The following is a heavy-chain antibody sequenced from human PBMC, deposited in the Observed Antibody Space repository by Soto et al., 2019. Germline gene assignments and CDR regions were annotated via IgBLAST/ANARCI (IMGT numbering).Heavy chain of an antibody. D-gene: IGHD2-21*02. CDR3: ARWVPATPLTGSSYFDP. CDR2: IYYGWNT. CDR1: GGSISNGPYY. V-gene: IGHV4-31*03. Sequence: QVQLQESGPGLVKTSQTLSLTCTVSGGSISNGPYYWNWVRQHPGKGLEWIGYIYYGWNTNYNPSLSSRVTISADTPKSQFSLKLTSVTAADTAIYYCARWVPATPLTGSSYFDPWAQGILVTVSS. J-gene: IGHJ5*02.